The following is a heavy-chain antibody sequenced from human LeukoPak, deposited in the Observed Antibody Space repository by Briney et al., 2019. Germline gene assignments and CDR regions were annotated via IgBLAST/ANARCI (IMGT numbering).Heavy chain of an antibody. V-gene: IGHV1-2*02. Sequence: ASVKVSCKASGYTFTGYYMHWVRQAPGQGLEWMGWINPNSGGTNYAQKFQGRVTMTRDTSISTAYMELSRLRSDDTAVYYCAGNYYDSSGYDVEAYFDYWGQGTLVTVSS. CDR3: AGNYYDSSGYDVEAYFDY. CDR1: GYTFTGYY. CDR2: INPNSGGT. J-gene: IGHJ4*02. D-gene: IGHD3-22*01.